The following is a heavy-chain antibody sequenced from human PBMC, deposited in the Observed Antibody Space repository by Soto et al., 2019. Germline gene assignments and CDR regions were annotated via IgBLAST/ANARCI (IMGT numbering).Heavy chain of an antibody. J-gene: IGHJ4*02. CDR2: IYHTGST. V-gene: IGHV4-4*02. Sequence: QVRLQESGPGLVKPSGTLSLTCAVSGGSVTSSDWWIWVRQPPGKGLEWIGDIYHTGSTNYNPSLESRGTISLDKSKNQVSLNLKSVTAADTAVYYCARGSGCSTSSCNLDYWGQGTLGTVSS. D-gene: IGHD6-19*01. CDR3: ARGSGCSTSSCNLDY. CDR1: GGSVTSSDW.